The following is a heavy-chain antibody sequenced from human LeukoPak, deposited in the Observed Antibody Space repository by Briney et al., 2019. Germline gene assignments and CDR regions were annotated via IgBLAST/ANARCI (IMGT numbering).Heavy chain of an antibody. Sequence: PGGSLRLSCAASGFTFSSYAMSWVRQAPGKGLEWVANIKEDGTETHYVDSVRGRFTVPRDNARNSLFLQMNSLRVEDTALYYCTREHWFGELGSWGQGTLVTVSS. D-gene: IGHD3-10*01. CDR1: GFTFSSYA. J-gene: IGHJ4*02. CDR2: IKEDGTET. CDR3: TREHWFGELGS. V-gene: IGHV3-7*01.